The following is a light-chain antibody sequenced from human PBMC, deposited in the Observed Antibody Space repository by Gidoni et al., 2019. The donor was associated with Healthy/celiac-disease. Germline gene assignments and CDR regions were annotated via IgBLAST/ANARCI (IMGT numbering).Light chain of an antibody. CDR1: QSVSSSY. J-gene: IGKJ1*01. Sequence: PGERVTLSCRASQSVSSSYLTWYQQKPGQAPRLLIYGASTRATSIPARFSGSGSGTDFTLTISSLQPEDFAVYYCQQDYNLPWTFGQGTKVEIK. V-gene: IGKV3D-7*01. CDR3: QQDYNLPWT. CDR2: GAS.